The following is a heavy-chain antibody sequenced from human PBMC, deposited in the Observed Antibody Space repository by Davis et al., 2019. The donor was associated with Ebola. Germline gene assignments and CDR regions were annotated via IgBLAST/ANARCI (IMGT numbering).Heavy chain of an antibody. CDR3: ARNVPTADHWWDPYHYYGVDV. CDR2: ISSSSSYI. D-gene: IGHD1-26*01. V-gene: IGHV3-21*01. CDR1: GFTFSSYS. Sequence: GESLKISCAASGFTFSSYSMNWVRQAPGKGLEWVSSISSSSSYIYYADSVRGRFSISRDNAKNSLSLQVNSLRDEDTGVYYCARNVPTADHWWDPYHYYGVDVWGKGTAVTVSS. J-gene: IGHJ6*04.